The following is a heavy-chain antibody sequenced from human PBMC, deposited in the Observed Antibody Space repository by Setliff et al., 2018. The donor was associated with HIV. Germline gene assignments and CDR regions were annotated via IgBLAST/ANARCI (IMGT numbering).Heavy chain of an antibody. D-gene: IGHD2-15*01. CDR3: AATPYAGNPYYFDY. V-gene: IGHV4-4*02. Sequence: SETLSLTCAVSGDSVSSSNWWNWVRQPPGKGLEWIGEIDHSGSTNYNPSLKSRVTISVDKSKNQFSLKLNSVTSDDTAVYYCAATPYAGNPYYFDYWGQGTLVTVSS. CDR1: GDSVSSSNW. CDR2: IDHSGST. J-gene: IGHJ4*02.